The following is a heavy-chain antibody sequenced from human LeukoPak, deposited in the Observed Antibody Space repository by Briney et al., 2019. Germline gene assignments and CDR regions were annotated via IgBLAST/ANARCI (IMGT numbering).Heavy chain of an antibody. CDR2: ISYGGTNK. Sequence: PGGSLRLSCTTSGFTFRSYTLHWVRQAPGKGLEWVALISYGGTNKYYADSVKGRFTISRDNSKNTLYLQMNSLRAEDTAVYYCAKGGSYTVTRGHTWFDPWGQGTLVTVSS. CDR1: GFTFRSYT. CDR3: AKGGSYTVTRGHTWFDP. D-gene: IGHD4-17*01. V-gene: IGHV3-30-3*01. J-gene: IGHJ5*02.